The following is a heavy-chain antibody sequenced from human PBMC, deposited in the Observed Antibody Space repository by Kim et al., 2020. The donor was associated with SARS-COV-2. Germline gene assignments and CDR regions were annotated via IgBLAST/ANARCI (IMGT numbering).Heavy chain of an antibody. D-gene: IGHD6-19*01. J-gene: IGHJ2*01. CDR1: GHTFTGSY. Sequence: ASVKVSCKASGHTFTGSYIHWMRQVPGQGLEWMGRVNTNSGGTHYPQKFQGRVTMTRDTSTRPAYMELSSLTSDDAGVNNCASADITLAGRWFLNVWGRG. V-gene: IGHV1-2*05. CDR2: VNTNSGGT. CDR3: ASADITLAGRWFLNV.